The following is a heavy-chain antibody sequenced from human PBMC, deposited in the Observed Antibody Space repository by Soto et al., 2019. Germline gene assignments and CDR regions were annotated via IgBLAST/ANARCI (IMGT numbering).Heavy chain of an antibody. Sequence: QVQLVESGGGVVQPGRSLRLSCAASGFTFSSYGMHWVRQAPGKGLEWVAVISYDGSNKNYADSVKGRFSISRDNSKNPQYQQLNSLRAEDTAVYYCATAYCDGERSGWLAPPYAFDIWGQGTMVTVSS. CDR1: GFTFSSYG. D-gene: IGHD6-19*01. V-gene: IGHV3-30*03. J-gene: IGHJ3*02. CDR3: ATAYCDGERSGWLAPPYAFDI. CDR2: ISYDGSNK.